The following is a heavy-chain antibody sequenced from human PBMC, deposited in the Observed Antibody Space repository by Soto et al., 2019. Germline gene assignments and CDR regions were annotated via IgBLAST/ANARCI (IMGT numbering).Heavy chain of an antibody. D-gene: IGHD4-4*01. V-gene: IGHV3-30-3*01. J-gene: IGHJ4*02. CDR2: ISYDGSNK. CDR3: ARDAYTVSWDY. Sequence: QVQLVESGGGVVQPGRSLRLSCAASGFTFSSYAMHWVRQAPGKGLEWVAVISYDGSNKYYADSVKGRFTISRDNSKNTLYLLMNSLRAEDTAVYYCARDAYTVSWDYWGQGTLVTVSS. CDR1: GFTFSSYA.